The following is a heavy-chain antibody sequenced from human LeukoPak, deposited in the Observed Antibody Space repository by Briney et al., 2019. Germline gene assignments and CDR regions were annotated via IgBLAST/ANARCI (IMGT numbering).Heavy chain of an antibody. CDR2: ISSSSSYI. CDR3: ARERGYDYVWGSYRYPGRAFGI. Sequence: GGSLRLSCAASGFTFSSYSMNWVRQAPGKGLEWVSSISSSSSYIYYADSVKGRFTISRDNAKNSLYLQMNSLRAEDTAVYYCARERGYDYVWGSYRYPGRAFGIWGQGTMVTVSS. D-gene: IGHD3-16*02. CDR1: GFTFSSYS. J-gene: IGHJ3*02. V-gene: IGHV3-21*01.